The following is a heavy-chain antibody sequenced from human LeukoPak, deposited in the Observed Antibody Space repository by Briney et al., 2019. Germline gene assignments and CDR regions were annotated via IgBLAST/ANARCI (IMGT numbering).Heavy chain of an antibody. Sequence: SQTLSLTCAISGDSVSSNSAAWNWIRQSPSRGLEWLGRTYYRSKWYNDYAVSVKSRITINPDTSKNQFSLRLNSVTPEDTAVYYCARVEQWLANDHHKPFDYWGQGTLVTVSS. J-gene: IGHJ4*02. CDR2: TYYRSKWYN. CDR1: GDSVSSNSAA. CDR3: ARVEQWLANDHHKPFDY. D-gene: IGHD6-19*01. V-gene: IGHV6-1*01.